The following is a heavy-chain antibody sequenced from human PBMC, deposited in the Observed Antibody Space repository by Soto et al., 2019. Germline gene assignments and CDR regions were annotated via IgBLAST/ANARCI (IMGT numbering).Heavy chain of an antibody. CDR3: ARVPRGHDFHYSDY. J-gene: IGHJ4*02. CDR2: IYQSGST. D-gene: IGHD5-12*01. Sequence: QVQLQESGPGLVKPSGTLSLTCTVSSASISSINWWSWVRQPPGKGLEWIGDIYQSGSTNYNPSLESRVTMSVDKSKNQFSLKLTSVTAADTAVYYCARVPRGHDFHYSDYWGQGILVTVSS. V-gene: IGHV4-4*02. CDR1: SASISSINW.